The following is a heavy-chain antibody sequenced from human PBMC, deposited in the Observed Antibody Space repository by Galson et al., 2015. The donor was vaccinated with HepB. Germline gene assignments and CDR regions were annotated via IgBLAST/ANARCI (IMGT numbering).Heavy chain of an antibody. V-gene: IGHV3-30*04. CDR2: ISYDGSNK. CDR3: ARESLASQTFDAFDI. D-gene: IGHD5/OR15-5a*01. J-gene: IGHJ3*02. CDR1: GFTFSSYA. Sequence: SLRLSCAASGFTFSSYAMHWVRQAPGKGLEWVAVISYDGSNKYYADSVKGRFTISRDNSKNTLYLQMNSLRAEDTAVYYCARESLASQTFDAFDIWGQGTMVTVSS.